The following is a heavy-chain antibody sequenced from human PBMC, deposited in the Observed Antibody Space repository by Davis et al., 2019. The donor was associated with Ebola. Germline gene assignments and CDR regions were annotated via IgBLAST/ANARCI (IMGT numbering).Heavy chain of an antibody. CDR1: GFTFSSYG. Sequence: GEFLKISCAASGFTFSSYGMHWVRQAPGKGLVWVAVISYDGSNKYYADSVKGRFTISRDNSKNTLYLQMNSLRAEDTAVYYCAKDLHSDVGGSYHLDYWGQGTLVTVSS. J-gene: IGHJ4*02. CDR3: AKDLHSDVGGSYHLDY. CDR2: ISYDGSNK. D-gene: IGHD1-26*01. V-gene: IGHV3-30*18.